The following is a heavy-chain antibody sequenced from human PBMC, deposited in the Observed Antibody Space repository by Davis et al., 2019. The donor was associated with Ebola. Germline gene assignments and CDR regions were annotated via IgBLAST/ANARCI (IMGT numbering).Heavy chain of an antibody. J-gene: IGHJ6*02. V-gene: IGHV1-8*01. D-gene: IGHD6-6*01. CDR1: GYTFTSYD. CDR2: MNPNSGNT. Sequence: ASVTVSCKASGYTFTSYDINWVRQATGQGLEWMGWMNPNSGNTGYAQKFQGRVTMTRNTSISTAYMELSSLRSEDTAVYYCARGGIAAQTAHYYYGMDVWGQGTTVTVSS. CDR3: ARGGIAAQTAHYYYGMDV.